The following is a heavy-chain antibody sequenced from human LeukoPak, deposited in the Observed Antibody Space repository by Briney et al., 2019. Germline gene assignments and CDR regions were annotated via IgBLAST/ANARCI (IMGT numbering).Heavy chain of an antibody. CDR1: GGSISSSSYY. CDR3: XXXXILSXNWFDP. CDR2: IYYSGST. Sequence: SETLSLTCTVSGGSISSSSYYWGWIRQPPGKGLEWIGSIYYSGSTYYNPSLKSRVTISVDTSKNQFSLKLSTVTAAHTAVYYXXXXXILSXNWFDPWGQGTLVTVSS. V-gene: IGHV4-39*01. J-gene: IGHJ5*02.